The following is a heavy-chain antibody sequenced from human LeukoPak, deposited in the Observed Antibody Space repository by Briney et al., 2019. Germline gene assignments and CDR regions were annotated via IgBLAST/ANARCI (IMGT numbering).Heavy chain of an antibody. D-gene: IGHD2-21*01. V-gene: IGHV3-23*01. CDR2: IRDSGGST. J-gene: IGHJ4*02. Sequence: GGSLRLSCAASGFTFSSCAMSWVRQAPGKGLEWVSGIRDSGGSTFYADSVKGRLTISRDNSKNTLYLQMNSLRGEDKAVYYFAKEIAAIGIPNVYYWGQGTLVTVSS. CDR3: AKEIAAIGIPNVYY. CDR1: GFTFSSCA.